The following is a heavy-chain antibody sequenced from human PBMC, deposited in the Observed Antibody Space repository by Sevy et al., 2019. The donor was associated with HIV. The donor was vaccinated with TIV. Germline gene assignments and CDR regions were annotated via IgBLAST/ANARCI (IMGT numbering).Heavy chain of an antibody. D-gene: IGHD3-22*01. J-gene: IGHJ4*02. CDR3: VRDESFSLIVVDPDY. Sequence: ASVKVSCQASGYTFSNYGVTWVRQAPGQGLEWMGWISGYNGNTKYAQKFQDRVIMTTDTATSTAYMELRSLRSDDTVVYYCVRDESFSLIVVDPDYWGQGTLVTVSS. CDR2: ISGYNGNT. CDR1: GYTFSNYG. V-gene: IGHV1-18*01.